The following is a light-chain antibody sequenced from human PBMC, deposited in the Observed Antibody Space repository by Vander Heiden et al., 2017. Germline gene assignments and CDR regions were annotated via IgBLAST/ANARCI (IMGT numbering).Light chain of an antibody. Sequence: QSALTQPASVSGSPGQSITISCTETSSAVSNFTHISWYQHHPGTAPKLMIFDVNNRPSGVSNRFSGSKSGSTASLTISGLQAEDEAEYYCSSYTRSTTVVVFGGGTKLTVL. CDR2: DVN. CDR3: SSYTRSTTVVV. J-gene: IGLJ2*01. CDR1: SSAVSNFTH. V-gene: IGLV2-14*03.